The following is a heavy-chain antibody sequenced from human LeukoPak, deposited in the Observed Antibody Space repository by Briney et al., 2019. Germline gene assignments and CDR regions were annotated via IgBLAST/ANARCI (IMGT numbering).Heavy chain of an antibody. V-gene: IGHV4-4*07. J-gene: IGHJ4*02. Sequence: PSETLSLTRTVSGGSISSYYWSWIRQPAGKGLEWIGRIYTSGSTNYNPSLKSRVTMSVDTSKNQFSLKLSSVTAADTAVYYCARHPAPGIAAAGRYAFDYWGQGTLVTVSS. D-gene: IGHD6-13*01. CDR2: IYTSGST. CDR3: ARHPAPGIAAAGRYAFDY. CDR1: GGSISSYY.